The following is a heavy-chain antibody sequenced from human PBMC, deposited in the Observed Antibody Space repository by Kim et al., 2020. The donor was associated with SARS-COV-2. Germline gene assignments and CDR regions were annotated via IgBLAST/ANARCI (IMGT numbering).Heavy chain of an antibody. CDR3: AKPPGYSYGYLYYYYGMDV. V-gene: IGHV3-33*06. CDR2: IWYDGSNK. J-gene: IGHJ6*02. D-gene: IGHD5-18*01. Sequence: GGSLRLSCAASGFTFSSYAMHWVRQAPGKGLEWVAVIWYDGSNKYYADSVKGRFTISRDNSKNTLYLQMNSLRAEDTAVYYCAKPPGYSYGYLYYYYGMDVWGQGTTVTVSS. CDR1: GFTFSSYA.